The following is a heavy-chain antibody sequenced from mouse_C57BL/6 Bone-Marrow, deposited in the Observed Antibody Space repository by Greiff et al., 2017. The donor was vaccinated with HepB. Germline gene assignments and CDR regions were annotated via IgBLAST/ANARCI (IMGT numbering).Heavy chain of an antibody. Sequence: QVQLQQSGAELVKPGASVKLSCKASGYTFTSYWMHWVKQRPGQGLEWIGMIHPNSGSTNYNEKFKSKATLTVDKSSSTAYMQLSSLTSEDSAVYYCARHYSNPWFAYWGQGTLVTVSA. V-gene: IGHV1-64*01. CDR3: ARHYSNPWFAY. J-gene: IGHJ3*01. D-gene: IGHD2-5*01. CDR2: IHPNSGST. CDR1: GYTFTSYW.